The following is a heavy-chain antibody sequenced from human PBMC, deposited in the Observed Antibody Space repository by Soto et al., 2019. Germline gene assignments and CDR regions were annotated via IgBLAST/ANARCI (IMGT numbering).Heavy chain of an antibody. CDR1: GFTFSSYG. CDR2: ISYDGSNK. CDR3: AKRYSSGCYFDY. J-gene: IGHJ4*02. Sequence: PGGSLRLSCAASGFTFSSYGVHWVRQAPGKGLEWVAVISYDGSNKYYADSVKGRFTISRDNSKNTLYLQMNSLRAEDTAVYYCAKRYSSGCYFDYWGQGTLVNSPQ. D-gene: IGHD6-19*01. V-gene: IGHV3-30*18.